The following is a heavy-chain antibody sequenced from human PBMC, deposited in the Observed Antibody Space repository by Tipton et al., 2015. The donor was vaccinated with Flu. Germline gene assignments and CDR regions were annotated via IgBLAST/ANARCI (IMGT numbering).Heavy chain of an antibody. CDR2: IYTSGST. Sequence: VSGFSVTNNYMTWVRQPAGKGLEWIGRIYTSGSTKYNPSLKSRVTMSVDTSKNQVSLKLTSVTAADTAVYYCAREKPPFYYTSGDLSGFDPWGPGTLVTVSS. J-gene: IGHJ5*02. CDR1: GFSVTNNY. CDR3: AREKPPFYYTSGDLSGFDP. D-gene: IGHD3-10*01. V-gene: IGHV4-4*07.